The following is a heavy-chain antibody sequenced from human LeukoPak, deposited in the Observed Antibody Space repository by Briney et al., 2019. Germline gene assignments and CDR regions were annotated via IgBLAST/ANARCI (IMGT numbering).Heavy chain of an antibody. J-gene: IGHJ4*02. V-gene: IGHV3-7*01. CDR3: ARDSTGALDY. Sequence: GGSLRLSCAASGFTFSSYWMSWVRQAPGKGLEWVANIKQDGSEKYYADSVKGRFTISRDNSKNTLYLQMNSLRAEDTAVYYCARDSTGALDYWGQGTLVTVSS. CDR1: GFTFSSYW. CDR2: IKQDGSEK.